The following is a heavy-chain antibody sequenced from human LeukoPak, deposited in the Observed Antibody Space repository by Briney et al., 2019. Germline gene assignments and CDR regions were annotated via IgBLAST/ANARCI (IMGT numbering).Heavy chain of an antibody. V-gene: IGHV4-59*01. D-gene: IGHD5-18*01. Sequence: PSETLSLTCTVSGGSISSYYWSWIRQPPGKGLEWIGYIYYSGSTNYNPSLKSRVTISVDTSKNQFSLKLSSVTAADTAVYYCARVPIQLWFGWFDPWGQGTLVTVSS. CDR2: IYYSGST. J-gene: IGHJ5*02. CDR1: GGSISSYY. CDR3: ARVPIQLWFGWFDP.